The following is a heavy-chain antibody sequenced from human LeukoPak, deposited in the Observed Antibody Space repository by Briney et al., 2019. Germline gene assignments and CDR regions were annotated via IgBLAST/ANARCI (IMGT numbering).Heavy chain of an antibody. J-gene: IGHJ4*02. V-gene: IGHV3-23*01. CDR2: IPSSGGTT. CDR1: GFTFSHYG. CDR3: ATALSGASTDYFDY. D-gene: IGHD2-15*01. Sequence: GGSLRLSCAASGFTFSHYGMSWVRQAPGKGLQWVSGIPSSGGTTYYADSVKGRFTISRDNSKNTLWLQMNSLRAEDTAVYYCATALSGASTDYFDYWGQGSLVTVSS.